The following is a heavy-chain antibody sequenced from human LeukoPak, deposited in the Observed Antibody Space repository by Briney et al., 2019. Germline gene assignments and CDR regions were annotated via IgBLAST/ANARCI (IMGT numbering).Heavy chain of an antibody. CDR1: GYTFTSYD. CDR2: MNPNSGNT. Sequence: ASVKVSCKASGYTFTSYDINWVRQATGQGLEWMGWMNPNSGNTGYAQKFQGRVTMTRNTSISTAYMELSSLRSEDTAVYYCARVRYGGNSEYFQHWGQGTLVTVSS. V-gene: IGHV1-8*01. CDR3: ARVRYGGNSEYFQH. D-gene: IGHD4-23*01. J-gene: IGHJ1*01.